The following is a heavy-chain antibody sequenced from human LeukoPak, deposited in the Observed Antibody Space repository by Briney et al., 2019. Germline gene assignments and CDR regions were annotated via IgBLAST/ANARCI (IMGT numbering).Heavy chain of an antibody. V-gene: IGHV3-33*06. D-gene: IGHD5-24*01. CDR3: AKDVARYTDYYYMDV. J-gene: IGHJ6*03. CDR1: GFTFSSYG. Sequence: GGSLRLSCAASGFTFSSYGMHWVRQAPGKGREWVAVIWYDGSNKYYADSVKGRFTISRDNSKNTLYLQMNSLRAEDTAVYYCAKDVARYTDYYYMDVWGKGTTVTVSS. CDR2: IWYDGSNK.